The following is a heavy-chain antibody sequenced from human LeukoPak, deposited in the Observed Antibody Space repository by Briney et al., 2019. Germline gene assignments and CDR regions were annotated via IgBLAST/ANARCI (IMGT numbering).Heavy chain of an antibody. D-gene: IGHD3-10*01. J-gene: IGHJ2*01. CDR3: AKDRVQGSWYFDL. CDR2: ILGSGGST. CDR1: GFTFSSYA. Sequence: PGGSLRLSCAASGFTFSSYAMSRVRQAPGKGLEWVSGILGSGGSTFFADSLKGRFTVSRDNSKNTLYLHMNSLGADDTAVYYCAKDRVQGSWYFDLWGRGTLVTVSS. V-gene: IGHV3-23*01.